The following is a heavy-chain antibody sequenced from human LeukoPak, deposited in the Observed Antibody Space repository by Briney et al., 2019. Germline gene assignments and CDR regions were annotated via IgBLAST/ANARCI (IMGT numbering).Heavy chain of an antibody. D-gene: IGHD6-13*01. V-gene: IGHV3-23*01. CDR1: GFTFSSYA. Sequence: RSGGSLRLSCAASGFTFSSYAMNWVRQAPGKGLEWVSGLSGSGRGGGTYYAASVNGRFTISRENSKNTLYLQRNSLRAEDTAVYYCAKSLAAAGNYWGQGTLVTVSS. CDR3: AKSLAAAGNY. J-gene: IGHJ4*02. CDR2: LSGSGRGGGT.